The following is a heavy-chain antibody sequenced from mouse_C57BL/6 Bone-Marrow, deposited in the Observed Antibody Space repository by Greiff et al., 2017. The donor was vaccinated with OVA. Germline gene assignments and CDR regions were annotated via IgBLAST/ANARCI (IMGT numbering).Heavy chain of an antibody. D-gene: IGHD2-3*01. CDR2: IDPETGGT. CDR1: GYTFTDYE. V-gene: IGHV1-15*01. Sequence: VQLQQSGAELVRPGASVTLSCKASGYTFTDYEMHWVKQTPVHGLEWIGAIDPETGGTAYNQKFKGKAILTADKSSSTAYMELRSLTSEDSSVYYCTRAPSICDSYYDAMDYWGQGTSVTVSS. J-gene: IGHJ4*01. CDR3: TRAPSICDSYYDAMDY.